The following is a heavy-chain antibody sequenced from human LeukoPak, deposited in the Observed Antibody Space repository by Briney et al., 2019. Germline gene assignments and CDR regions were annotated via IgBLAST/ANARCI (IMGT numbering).Heavy chain of an antibody. V-gene: IGHV1-2*02. CDR3: ARESSWYFKTFDY. CDR2: INPNSGGT. J-gene: IGHJ4*02. D-gene: IGHD6-13*01. Sequence: ASVKVSCKASGYTFTGYYMHWVRQAPGQGLEWMGWINPNSGGTNYAQKFQGRVTMTRDTSISTAYMELSRLRSDDTAVYYSARESSWYFKTFDYWGQGTLVTVSS. CDR1: GYTFTGYY.